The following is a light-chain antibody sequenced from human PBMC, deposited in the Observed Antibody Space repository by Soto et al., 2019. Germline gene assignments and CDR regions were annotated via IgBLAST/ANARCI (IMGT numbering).Light chain of an antibody. CDR2: EVY. Sequence: QSAVTQPPSASGSPGQSVTISCTGTSSDVGGYNYVSWYQHHPGKAPKLIIYEVYKRPSGVPDRFSGSKSGNTAALTVSGIQAEDAADYYCSSYVGTNSYVFGTGTKVTVL. V-gene: IGLV2-8*01. CDR3: SSYVGTNSYV. J-gene: IGLJ1*01. CDR1: SSDVGGYNY.